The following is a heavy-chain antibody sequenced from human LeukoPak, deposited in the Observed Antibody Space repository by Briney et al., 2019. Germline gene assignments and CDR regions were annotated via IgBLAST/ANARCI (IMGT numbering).Heavy chain of an antibody. J-gene: IGHJ4*02. CDR1: GGSFSGYY. D-gene: IGHD2-8*01. CDR3: ASRRLYGRHLPNGPFDY. V-gene: IGHV4-34*01. Sequence: PSETLSLTCAVYGGSFSGYYWSWIRQPPGKGLEWIGEINHSGSTNYNPSLKSRVTISVDTSKNQFSLKLSSVTAADTAVYYCASRRLYGRHLPNGPFDYWGQGTLVTVSS. CDR2: INHSGST.